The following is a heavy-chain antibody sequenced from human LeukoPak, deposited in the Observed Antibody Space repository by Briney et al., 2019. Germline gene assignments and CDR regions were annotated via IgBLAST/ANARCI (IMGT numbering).Heavy chain of an antibody. CDR2: ISGSGGST. CDR3: AKEGYYGSGSYYNAHYYYYYGMDV. V-gene: IGHV3-23*01. D-gene: IGHD3-10*01. J-gene: IGHJ6*02. CDR1: GFTFSSYA. Sequence: PGGSLRLSCAASGFTFSSYAMSWVRQAPGKGLEWVSAISGSGGSTYYADSVKGRLTISRDNSKNTLYLQMNSLRAEDTAVYYCAKEGYYGSGSYYNAHYYYYYGMDVWGQGTTVTVSS.